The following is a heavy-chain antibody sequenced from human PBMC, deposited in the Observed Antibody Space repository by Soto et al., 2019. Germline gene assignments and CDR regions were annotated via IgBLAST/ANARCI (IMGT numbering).Heavy chain of an antibody. V-gene: IGHV4-61*01. J-gene: IGHJ4*02. Sequence: QVQLQESGPGLVKPSETLSLTCTVSGGSVSGGSYYWSWIRQPPGKALECIGYIYYSGSTNYNPSLTRRVSISIDRSENQFSLKLTSVTAADTAVYYCARQVWFGEADYWGQGTLVTVSS. CDR3: ARQVWFGEADY. CDR2: IYYSGST. D-gene: IGHD3-10*01. CDR1: GGSVSGGSYY.